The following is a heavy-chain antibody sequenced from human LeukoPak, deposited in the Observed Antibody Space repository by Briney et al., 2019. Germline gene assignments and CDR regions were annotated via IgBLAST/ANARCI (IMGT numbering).Heavy chain of an antibody. CDR2: IYYSGSI. CDR1: GGSISSGDYY. V-gene: IGHV4-30-4*01. D-gene: IGHD3-10*01. CDR3: ARGHYGSGNYYNLDY. J-gene: IGHJ4*02. Sequence: SETLSLTCTVSGGSISSGDYYWSWIRQPPGKGLEWIGYIYYSGSIYYNPSLKSRVTISVDTSKNQFSLKLSSVTPEDTAVYYCARGHYGSGNYYNLDYWGQGTLVTVSS.